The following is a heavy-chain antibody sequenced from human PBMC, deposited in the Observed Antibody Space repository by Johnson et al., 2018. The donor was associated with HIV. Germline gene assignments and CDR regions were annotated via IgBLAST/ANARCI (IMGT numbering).Heavy chain of an antibody. V-gene: IGHV3-33*06. CDR1: GFTFSSYG. Sequence: QVQLVESGGGVVQPGRSLRLSCAASGFTFSSYGMHWVRQAPGKGLEWVAVIWYDGSNKYYADSVKGRFTISRDNSKNTLYLQLNNLRAGDTAVYYCAKTLGFGTEDTFDLWGQGTMVTVSS. D-gene: IGHD3-10*01. CDR3: AKTLGFGTEDTFDL. CDR2: IWYDGSNK. J-gene: IGHJ3*01.